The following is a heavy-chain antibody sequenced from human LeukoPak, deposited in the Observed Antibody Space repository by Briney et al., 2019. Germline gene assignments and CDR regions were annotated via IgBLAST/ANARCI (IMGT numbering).Heavy chain of an antibody. CDR3: AKDPGIAVL. Sequence: PGGALRLSCAASGFTFSSYAMSWVRQAPGKGLERVSGISGSGGSTYYADSVKGRFTISRDNTKNTLYLQMNSLRAEDTAVYYCAKDPGIAVLWGQGTMVTVSS. V-gene: IGHV3-23*01. CDR2: ISGSGGST. J-gene: IGHJ3*01. D-gene: IGHD6-19*01. CDR1: GFTFSSYA.